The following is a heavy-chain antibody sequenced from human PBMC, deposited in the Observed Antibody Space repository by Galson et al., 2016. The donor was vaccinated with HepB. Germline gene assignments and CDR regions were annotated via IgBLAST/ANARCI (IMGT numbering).Heavy chain of an antibody. J-gene: IGHJ4*01. V-gene: IGHV4-34*01. Sequence: SETLSLTCAVYGGSFSNYYWTWIRQPPGKGLAWIGENNHSGSANYNPSLKSRVIISIDTSKNQFSLKLTSVTAADTALYYCARGYSSSWNPLDYWGQGTLGAASS. CDR2: NNHSGSA. CDR3: ARGYSSSWNPLDY. CDR1: GGSFSNYY. D-gene: IGHD6-13*01.